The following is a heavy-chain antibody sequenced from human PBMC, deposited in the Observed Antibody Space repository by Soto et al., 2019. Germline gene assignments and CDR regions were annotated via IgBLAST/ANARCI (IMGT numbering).Heavy chain of an antibody. J-gene: IGHJ6*02. CDR2: ISYDGSNK. CDR3: AREQFQQLEHYYYYYGMDV. V-gene: IGHV3-30-3*01. D-gene: IGHD6-13*01. Sequence: GGSLRLSCAASGFTFRSYAMHWVRQAPGKGLEWVAVISYDGSNKYYADSVKGRFTISRDNSKNTLYLQMNSLRAEDTAVYYCAREQFQQLEHYYYYYGMDVWGQGTTVTVSS. CDR1: GFTFRSYA.